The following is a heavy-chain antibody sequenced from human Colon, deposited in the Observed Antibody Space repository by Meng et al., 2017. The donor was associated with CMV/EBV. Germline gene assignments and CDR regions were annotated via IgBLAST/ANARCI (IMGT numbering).Heavy chain of an antibody. Sequence: CKASGYMFTRYYINWVRQAPGQWLEWMGYINPKTANPTYVQGFTGRFVFSLDTSVSTAYLQISSLEAEDTAVYYCATGSVAADGKGYWGQGTLVTVSS. CDR1: GYMFTRYY. CDR3: ATGSVAADGKGY. J-gene: IGHJ1*01. CDR2: INPKTANP. D-gene: IGHD6-13*01. V-gene: IGHV7-4-1*02.